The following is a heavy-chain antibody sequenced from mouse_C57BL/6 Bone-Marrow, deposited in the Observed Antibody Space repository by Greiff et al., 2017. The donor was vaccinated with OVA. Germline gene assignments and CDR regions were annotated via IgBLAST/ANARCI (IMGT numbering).Heavy chain of an antibody. CDR1: GFSLTSYG. V-gene: IGHV2-2*01. Sequence: VHLVESGPGLVQPSQSLSITCTVSGFSLTSYGVHWVRQSPGKGLEWLGVIWSGGSKDYNAAFISRLSISKDNSKSQVFFKMNSLQADDTAIYYCARKGLCGYSAWFAYWGQGTLVTVSA. D-gene: IGHD2-3*01. CDR3: ARKGLCGYSAWFAY. J-gene: IGHJ3*01. CDR2: IWSGGSK.